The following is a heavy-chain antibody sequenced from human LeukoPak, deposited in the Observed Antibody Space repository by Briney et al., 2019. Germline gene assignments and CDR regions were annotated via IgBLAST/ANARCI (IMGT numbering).Heavy chain of an antibody. CDR1: GGSISSGGYS. J-gene: IGHJ4*02. Sequence: PSETLSLTCAVSGGSISSGGYSWSWIRQPPGKGLEWIGYIYYSGSTYYNPSLKSRVTISVDTSKNQFSLKLSSVTAADTAVYYCARGPGTPNWYYDYVWGSYLEGRGYYFDYWGQGTLVTVSS. CDR3: ARGPGTPNWYYDYVWGSYLEGRGYYFDY. D-gene: IGHD3-16*02. V-gene: IGHV4-30-4*07. CDR2: IYYSGST.